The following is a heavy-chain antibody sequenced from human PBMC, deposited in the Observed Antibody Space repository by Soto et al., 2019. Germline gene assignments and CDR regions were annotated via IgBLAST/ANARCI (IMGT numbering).Heavy chain of an antibody. V-gene: IGHV3-23*01. CDR1: GFTFSSYA. CDR2: ISGSGGST. D-gene: IGHD2-2*01. CDR3: AKDAFRRWVVHASNRFYP. J-gene: IGHJ5*02. Sequence: GGSLRLSCAASGFTFSSYAMSWVRQAPGKGLEWVSAISGSGGSTYYADSVKGRFTIPRDNSKNTLYLQMNSLRAEDTAVYYCAKDAFRRWVVHASNRFYPCGQGTLVPVSS.